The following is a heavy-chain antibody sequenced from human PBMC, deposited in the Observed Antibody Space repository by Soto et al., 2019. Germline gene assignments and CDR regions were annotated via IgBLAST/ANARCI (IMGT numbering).Heavy chain of an antibody. Sequence: ASVKVSCKASGGTFSSYAISWVRQAPGQGLEWMGGIIPIFGTANYAQKFQGRVTITADKSTSTAYMELSSLRSEDTAVYYCARTESLKVGVYSYTDYWGQGTLVTVTS. CDR3: ARTESLKVGVYSYTDY. V-gene: IGHV1-69*06. D-gene: IGHD5-18*01. CDR2: IIPIFGTA. J-gene: IGHJ4*02. CDR1: GGTFSSYA.